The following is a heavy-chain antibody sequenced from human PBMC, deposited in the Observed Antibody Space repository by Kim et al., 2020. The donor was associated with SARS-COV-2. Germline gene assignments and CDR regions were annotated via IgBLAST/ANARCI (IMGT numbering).Heavy chain of an antibody. CDR1: GFTFSDYY. J-gene: IGHJ6*02. CDR3: ARDPAGKLWSNYYGMDV. CDR2: ISSSSYT. Sequence: GGSLRLSCAASGFTFSDYYMSWIRQAPGKGLEWVSYISSSSYTNYADSVKGRFTISRDNAKNSLYLQMNSLRAEDTAVYYCARDPAGKLWSNYYGMDVWGQGTTVTVSS. V-gene: IGHV3-11*05. D-gene: IGHD5-18*01.